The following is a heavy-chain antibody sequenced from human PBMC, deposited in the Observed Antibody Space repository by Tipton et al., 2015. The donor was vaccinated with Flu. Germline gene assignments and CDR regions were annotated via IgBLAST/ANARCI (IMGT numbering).Heavy chain of an antibody. D-gene: IGHD3-3*01. Sequence: TLSLTCTVSGGSISSYYWSWIRQPPGKGLEWIGYIYYSGSTNYNPSLKSRVTISVDTSKNQFSLKLSSVTAADTAVYYCARVMGYDFWSGYPYYFDYWGQGTLVTVSS. CDR3: ARVMGYDFWSGYPYYFDY. V-gene: IGHV4-59*01. CDR2: IYYSGST. J-gene: IGHJ4*02. CDR1: GGSISSYY.